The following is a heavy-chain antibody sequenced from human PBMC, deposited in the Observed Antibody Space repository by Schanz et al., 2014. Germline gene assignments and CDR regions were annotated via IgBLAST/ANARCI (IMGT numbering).Heavy chain of an antibody. D-gene: IGHD2-15*01. Sequence: QVQLVESGGGMVQPGRSLRLSCAASGFTLSRYTMHWVRQAPGKGLEWVAVISSDGSNKYYADSVKGRFTISRENSKNYLYLLLESLRTADTAAYYCGAARTEPGNFGAEYFLHWGQGTPVTVSS. CDR3: GAARTEPGNFGAEYFLH. CDR1: GFTLSRYT. V-gene: IGHV3-30*04. CDR2: ISSDGSNK. J-gene: IGHJ1*01.